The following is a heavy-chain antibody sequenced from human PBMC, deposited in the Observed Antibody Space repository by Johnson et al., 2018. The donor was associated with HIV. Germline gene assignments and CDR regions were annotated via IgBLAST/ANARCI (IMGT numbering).Heavy chain of an antibody. V-gene: IGHV3-33*08. J-gene: IGHJ3*02. D-gene: IGHD6-6*01. CDR3: ASGVTARAPVFM. CDR2: IWYDGSNK. Sequence: QVQLVESGGGVVQPGRSLRLSCAASGFTFSSYWMSWVRQAPGKGLEWVALIWYDGSNKYYADSVKGRFTISRDNSRNTIYLQMNILRPEDTAVYYCASGVTARAPVFMWGQGTMVTVSS. CDR1: GFTFSSYW.